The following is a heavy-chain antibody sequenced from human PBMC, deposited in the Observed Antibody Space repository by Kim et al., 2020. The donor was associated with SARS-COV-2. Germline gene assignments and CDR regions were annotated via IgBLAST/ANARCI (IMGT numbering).Heavy chain of an antibody. CDR1: GFTFSSYA. CDR2: ISYDGSNK. V-gene: IGHV3-30-3*01. Sequence: GGSLRLSCAASGFTFSSYAMHWVRQAPGKGLEWVAVISYDGSNKYYADSVKGRFTISRDNSKNTLYLQMNSLRAEDTAVYYCATLGPITIFGVGPDAFDIWGQGTMVTVSS. D-gene: IGHD3-3*01. J-gene: IGHJ3*02. CDR3: ATLGPITIFGVGPDAFDI.